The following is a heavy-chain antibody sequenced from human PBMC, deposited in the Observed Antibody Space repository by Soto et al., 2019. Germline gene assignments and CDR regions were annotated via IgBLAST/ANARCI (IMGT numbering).Heavy chain of an antibody. CDR2: ISDNGDGT. V-gene: IGHV3-23*01. CDR1: GFAFSSYA. J-gene: IGHJ5*02. CDR3: VKPKEHFYDSSPGET. D-gene: IGHD3-22*01. Sequence: HPGGSLRLSCAASGFAFSSYAMSWVRQAPGKAPEWVSGISDNGDGTYYVDSVKGRFTISRDNSKSMVFLQMNSLRPEDTAVYYCVKPKEHFYDSSPGETWGQGTPVTVSS.